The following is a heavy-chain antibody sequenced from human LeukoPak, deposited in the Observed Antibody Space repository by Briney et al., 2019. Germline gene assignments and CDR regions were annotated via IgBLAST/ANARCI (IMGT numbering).Heavy chain of an antibody. D-gene: IGHD2-2*02. CDR1: GYSFTSYW. J-gene: IGHJ4*02. CDR2: IYPGYSDT. CDR3: ATLDGVVPAAISEYADY. Sequence: GESLKISCKGSGYSFTSYWIGWVRQMPGKGLEWIGIIYPGYSDTRYSPSFQGQLTISPDKSLSIAYPQWSSLKASDTAMYYCATLDGVVPAAISEYADYWGQGTLVTVSS. V-gene: IGHV5-51*01.